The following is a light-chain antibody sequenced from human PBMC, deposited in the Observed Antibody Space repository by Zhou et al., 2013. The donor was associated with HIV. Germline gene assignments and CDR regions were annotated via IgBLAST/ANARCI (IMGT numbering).Light chain of an antibody. Sequence: QMTQSPSFLSASVGDRVTITCRASQDISTYLAWYQQKPGKAPKLLIYAASTLQSGVPSRFSGSGSGTDFTLTISCLQSEDFATYYCQQYYSYPTFGQGTKVEIK. CDR3: QQYYSYPT. V-gene: IGKV1-9*01. J-gene: IGKJ1*01. CDR2: AAS. CDR1: QDISTY.